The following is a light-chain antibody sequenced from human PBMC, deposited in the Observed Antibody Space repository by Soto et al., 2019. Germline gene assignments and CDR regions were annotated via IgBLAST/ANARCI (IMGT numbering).Light chain of an antibody. V-gene: IGKV1-5*03. Sequence: DIQMTQCPSTLSASVGDRVTITCRASQSISSYLAWYQQKPGKAPKLLIYKASSLESGVPSRFSGSGSGTEFTLTISSLQPDDFATYYCQQYISYLYTFGQGTKLEMK. CDR1: QSISSY. CDR2: KAS. CDR3: QQYISYLYT. J-gene: IGKJ2*01.